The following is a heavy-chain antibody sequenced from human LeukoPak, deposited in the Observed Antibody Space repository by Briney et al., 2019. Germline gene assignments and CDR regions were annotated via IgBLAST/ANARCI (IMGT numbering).Heavy chain of an antibody. D-gene: IGHD6-13*01. V-gene: IGHV3-48*03. Sequence: EGSLRLSCAASGFTFSSYEMNWVRQAPGKGLEWVSYISSSGSTIYYADSVKGRFTISRDNAKNSLYLQMNSLRAEDTAVYYCARTVAQQLVYFDYWGQGTLVTVSS. CDR1: GFTFSSYE. CDR2: ISSSGSTI. CDR3: ARTVAQQLVYFDY. J-gene: IGHJ4*02.